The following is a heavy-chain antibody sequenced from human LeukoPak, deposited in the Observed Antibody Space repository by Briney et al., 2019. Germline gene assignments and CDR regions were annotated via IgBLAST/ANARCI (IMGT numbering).Heavy chain of an antibody. CDR2: INPNSGGT. CDR3: ARTDILTGYYSY. D-gene: IGHD3-9*01. J-gene: IGHJ4*02. CDR1: GYTFTSYY. V-gene: IGHV1-2*02. Sequence: ASVKVSCKASGYTFTSYYMHWVRQAPGQGLEWMGWINPNSGGTNYAQKFQGRVTMTRDTSISTAYMELSRLRSDDTAVYYCARTDILTGYYSYWGQGTLVTVSS.